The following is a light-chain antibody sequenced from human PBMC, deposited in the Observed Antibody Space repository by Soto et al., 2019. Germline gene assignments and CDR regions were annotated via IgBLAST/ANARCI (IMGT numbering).Light chain of an antibody. CDR3: QQYGSLSWT. CDR2: GAS. V-gene: IGKV3-20*01. J-gene: IGKJ1*01. CDR1: QSVSSNY. Sequence: DIVLTQSPVTLSLSPGDRATLSCRASQSVSSNYLAWYQQKPGQAPRLLIHGASTRATGVPDRFSGSGSGTDFTLTISRLEPEDFAVYHCQQYGSLSWTFGQGTKVEIK.